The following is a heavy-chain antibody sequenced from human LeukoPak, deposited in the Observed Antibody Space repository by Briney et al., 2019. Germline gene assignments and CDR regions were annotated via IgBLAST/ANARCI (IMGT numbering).Heavy chain of an antibody. J-gene: IGHJ4*02. CDR1: GGSISSHY. CDR3: ARESQALSTSFDY. D-gene: IGHD3-10*01. CDR2: IYSSGSP. Sequence: SETLYLTCTVSGGSISSHYWSWIRQPAGKGLEWIGRIYSSGSPNYNPSLKSRVTMSVDTSKNQFSLKLSSVTAADTAVYYCARESQALSTSFDYWGQGTLVTVSS. V-gene: IGHV4-4*07.